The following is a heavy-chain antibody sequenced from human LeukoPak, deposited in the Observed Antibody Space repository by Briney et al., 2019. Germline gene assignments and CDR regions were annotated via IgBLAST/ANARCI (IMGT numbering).Heavy chain of an antibody. CDR2: IIPIFGTA. CDR3: ATRGGTKGDSQY. Sequence: SVKVSCKASGGTFSSYAISWVRQAPGQGLEWMGRIIPIFGTANYAQKFQGRVTITTDESTSTAYMELSSLRPEDTAVYYCATRGGTKGDSQYWGQGTLVTVSS. D-gene: IGHD1-1*01. CDR1: GGTFSSYA. V-gene: IGHV1-69*05. J-gene: IGHJ4*02.